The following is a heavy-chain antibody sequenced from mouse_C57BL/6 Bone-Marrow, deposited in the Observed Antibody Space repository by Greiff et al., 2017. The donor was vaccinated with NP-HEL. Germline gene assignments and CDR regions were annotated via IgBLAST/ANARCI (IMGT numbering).Heavy chain of an antibody. CDR1: GFSFTSYC. CDR2: LCGGGST. CDR3: TKHSGSAPFAY. J-gene: IGHJ3*01. Sequence: VMLVESGPGLVAPSPCLSISCTVSGFSFTSYCVAWVRQPPGTGLAWLGVLCGGGSTTYYSALLSRLSILNVNSKSQDILKMNSIQTDDTAKYYATKHSGSAPFAYWGQGTLVTVSA. D-gene: IGHD1-3*01. V-gene: IGHV2-9*01.